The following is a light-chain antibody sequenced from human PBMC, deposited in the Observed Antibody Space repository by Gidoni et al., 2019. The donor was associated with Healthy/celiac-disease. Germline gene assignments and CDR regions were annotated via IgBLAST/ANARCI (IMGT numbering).Light chain of an antibody. J-gene: IGKJ3*01. Sequence: DIQLPQSPSSLAASVGDRVTITCRASQSISSYLNWYQQKPGKAPNLLIYAASSLQRGVRSRFSGSGSSTDFTLTISSLQPEDFATYCCKQSRTFGPGTKVDIK. V-gene: IGKV1-39*01. CDR1: QSISSY. CDR2: AAS. CDR3: KQSRT.